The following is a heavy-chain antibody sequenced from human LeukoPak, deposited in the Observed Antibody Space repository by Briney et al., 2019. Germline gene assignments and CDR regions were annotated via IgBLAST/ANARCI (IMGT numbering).Heavy chain of an antibody. Sequence: GGSLRLSCSASGFTFSSHVMTWVRQAPGNGLEWVSTIGISGGSTNYADSVKGRFTISRDNSKNTLYLQMNSLRAEDTAVYYCAKVERASNWGQGTLVTVSS. CDR2: IGISGGST. D-gene: IGHD1-1*01. CDR1: GFTFSSHV. V-gene: IGHV3-23*01. J-gene: IGHJ4*02. CDR3: AKVERASN.